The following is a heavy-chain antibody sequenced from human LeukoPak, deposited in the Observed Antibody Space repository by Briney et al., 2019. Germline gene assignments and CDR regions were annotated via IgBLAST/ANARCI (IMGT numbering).Heavy chain of an antibody. Sequence: GGSLRLSCEASGFTFSNYNMNWVRQAPGKGLEWVSVMYSSGTTYYADSVQGRFTISRDNSRNTLFLQMNNLRVEDTAVYYCARGSHISSWFPIFDNWGQGALVSVSS. CDR1: GFTFSNYN. D-gene: IGHD6-13*01. J-gene: IGHJ4*02. CDR3: ARGSHISSWFPIFDN. V-gene: IGHV3-53*01. CDR2: MYSSGTT.